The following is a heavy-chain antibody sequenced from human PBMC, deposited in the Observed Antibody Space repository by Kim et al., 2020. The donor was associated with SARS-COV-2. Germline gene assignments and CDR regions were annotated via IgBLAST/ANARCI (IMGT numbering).Heavy chain of an antibody. CDR3: ARDPPAYYYDSSGYGD. Sequence: VKGRFTISRDNAKNSLYLQMNSLRAEDTAVYYCARDPPAYYYDSSGYGDWGQGTLVTVSS. J-gene: IGHJ4*02. D-gene: IGHD3-22*01. V-gene: IGHV3-11*06.